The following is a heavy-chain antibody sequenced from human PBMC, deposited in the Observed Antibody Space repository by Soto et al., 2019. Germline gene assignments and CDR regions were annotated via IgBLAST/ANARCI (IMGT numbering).Heavy chain of an antibody. CDR2: IKQDGSEK. CDR1: GFTFSSYW. D-gene: IGHD3-3*01. Sequence: EVQLVESGGGLVQPGGSLRLSCAASGFTFSSYWMSWVRQAPGKGLEWVANIKQDGSEKYYVDSVKGRFTISRDNAKNSLYLQMNSLRAEDTAVYYCARTPTRGAYYDFWSGYSCVYYYGMDVWGQGTTVTVSS. J-gene: IGHJ6*02. V-gene: IGHV3-7*03. CDR3: ARTPTRGAYYDFWSGYSCVYYYGMDV.